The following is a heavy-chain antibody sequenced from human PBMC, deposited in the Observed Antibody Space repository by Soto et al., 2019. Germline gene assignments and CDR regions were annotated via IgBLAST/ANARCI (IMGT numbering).Heavy chain of an antibody. Sequence: GGSLRLSCAASGFTFSSYAMHWVRQAPGKGLEWVAVISYDGSNKYYADSVKGRFTISRDNSKNTLYLQMNSLRAEDTAVYYCARDRGYNHNLFSYWFDPWGQGTLVTVSS. D-gene: IGHD1-1*01. J-gene: IGHJ5*02. CDR1: GFTFSSYA. CDR2: ISYDGSNK. V-gene: IGHV3-30-3*01. CDR3: ARDRGYNHNLFSYWFDP.